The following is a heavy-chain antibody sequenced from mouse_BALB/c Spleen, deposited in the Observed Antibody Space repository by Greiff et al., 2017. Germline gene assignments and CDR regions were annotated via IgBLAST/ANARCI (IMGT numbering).Heavy chain of an antibody. J-gene: IGHJ3*01. CDR3: ARHEGS. CDR2: ISNGGGST. V-gene: IGHV5-12-2*01. Sequence: EVHLVESGGGLVQPGGSLKLSCAASGFTFSSYTMSWVRQTPEKRLEWVAYISNGGGSTYYPDTVKGRFTISRDNAKNTLYLQMSSLKSEDTAMYYCARHEGSWGQGTLVTVSA. CDR1: GFTFSSYT.